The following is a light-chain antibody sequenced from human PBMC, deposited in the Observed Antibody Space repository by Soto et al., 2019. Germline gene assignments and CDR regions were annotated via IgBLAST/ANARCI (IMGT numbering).Light chain of an antibody. J-gene: IGKJ1*01. CDR3: QQYNNWVGT. Sequence: EIVMTQSPATLSVSPGERATLSCRASQSVSSNLAWYQQKPGQAPRLLIYGASTRATGIPARFSGSGSGTEFTLTISSLQSEDLAVYYCQQYNNWVGTFGQGTKVDI. V-gene: IGKV3-15*01. CDR1: QSVSSN. CDR2: GAS.